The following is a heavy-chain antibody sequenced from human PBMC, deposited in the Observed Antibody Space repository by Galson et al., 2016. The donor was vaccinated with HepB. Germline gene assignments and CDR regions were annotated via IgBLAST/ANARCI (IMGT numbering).Heavy chain of an antibody. CDR1: GFTFSSYA. CDR3: AKDLGYCSSTSCYYGDY. Sequence: SLRLSCAASGFTFSSYAMSWVRQAPGKGLEWVSAISGSGGSTYYADSVKGRFTISRDNSKNTLYLQMNSLRAEDTAVYYCAKDLGYCSSTSCYYGDYWGQGTLVTVSS. CDR2: ISGSGGST. V-gene: IGHV3-23*01. D-gene: IGHD2-2*01. J-gene: IGHJ4*02.